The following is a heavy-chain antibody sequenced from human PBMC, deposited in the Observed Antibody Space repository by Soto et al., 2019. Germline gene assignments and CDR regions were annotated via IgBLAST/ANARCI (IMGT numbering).Heavy chain of an antibody. D-gene: IGHD2-15*01. CDR2: IQSGGPT. V-gene: IGHV3-66*01. Sequence: PGGSLRLSCAASGFTVSSKYMSWVRQAPGKGLEWVSLIQSGGPTYYADSVKGRFTISRDTSENTVHLQMDSLRAEDTAIYYCARDDVLCDGGRCYGVPLDVWGQGTTVTVSS. CDR1: GFTVSSKY. CDR3: ARDDVLCDGGRCYGVPLDV. J-gene: IGHJ6*02.